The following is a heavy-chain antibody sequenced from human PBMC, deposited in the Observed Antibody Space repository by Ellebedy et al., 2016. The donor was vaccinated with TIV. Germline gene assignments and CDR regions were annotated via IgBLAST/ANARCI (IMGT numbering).Heavy chain of an antibody. D-gene: IGHD6-6*01. CDR3: ARGWSIAARPVFFDY. CDR2: IYHSGST. J-gene: IGHJ4*02. CDR1: GASITIKSYY. Sequence: SETLSLTXAVSGASITIKSYYWGWTRQSPGKGLEWIGAIYHSGSTYYNPSLKSRVTLSVDTSKNQFSLKLSSVTAADTAVYYCARGWSIAARPVFFDYWGQGTLVTVSS. V-gene: IGHV4-39*07.